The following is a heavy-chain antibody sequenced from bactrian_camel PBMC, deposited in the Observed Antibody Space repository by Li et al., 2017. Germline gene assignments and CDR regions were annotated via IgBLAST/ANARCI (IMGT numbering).Heavy chain of an antibody. D-gene: IGHD2*01. Sequence: VQLVESGGGSVQAGGSLRLSCAASGYTNGYAHMGWFRQAPGKEREGVAAIYNGDGSAIYTDSAKGRFAISQDNARLMWYLQMNSLKPEDTAMYYCAANFGPYCSGPYLARRANFLGQGTQVTVS. CDR2: IYNGDGSA. V-gene: IGHV3S32*01. J-gene: IGHJ4*01. CDR1: GYTNGYAH.